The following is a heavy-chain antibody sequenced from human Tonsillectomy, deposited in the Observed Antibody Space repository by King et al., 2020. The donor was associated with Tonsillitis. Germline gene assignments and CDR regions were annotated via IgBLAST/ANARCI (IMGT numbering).Heavy chain of an antibody. CDR2: LYWNDDK. J-gene: IGHJ4*02. CDR3: AHMAGGRRITIFGPGGYPDY. Sequence: TLKESGPTLVKPTQTLTLTCTFSGFSLSTSGVGVGWILQPPGKALGWLALLYWNDDKRYTPSLKTRLTNTNDTSKNQAVLTMTNLDPVDTATYHCAHMAGGRRITIFGPGGYPDYWGQGTLVTVSS. CDR1: GFSLSTSGVG. V-gene: IGHV2-5*01. D-gene: IGHD3-3*01.